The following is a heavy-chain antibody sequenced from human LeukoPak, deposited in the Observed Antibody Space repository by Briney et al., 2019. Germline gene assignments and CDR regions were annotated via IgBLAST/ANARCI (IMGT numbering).Heavy chain of an antibody. J-gene: IGHJ4*02. V-gene: IGHV4-39*01. D-gene: IGHD5-18*01. CDR1: SASINSSPYY. Sequence: SETLSLTCTVSSASINSSPYYWAWIRQSPGKGLEWIGSISYSGTTYYNPSLQSRVTIFVDTSKNQFSLKLSSVTAADTAVYYCARSRLRSAARSDYWGQGTLVTVSS. CDR3: ARSRLRSAARSDY. CDR2: ISYSGTT.